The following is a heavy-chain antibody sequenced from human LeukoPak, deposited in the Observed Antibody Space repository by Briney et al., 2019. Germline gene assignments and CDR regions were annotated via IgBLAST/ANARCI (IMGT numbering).Heavy chain of an antibody. CDR2: IVVGSGNA. V-gene: IGHV1-58*02. J-gene: IGHJ4*02. Sequence: GASLKVSCKASGFTFTNSAIQWVRQARGQRLEWLGWIVVGSGNANYAQKFQDRVIITRDMSTSTAYMEVSSLRSDDTPVYSCAADDLTRAYWGQGTLVSVSS. CDR3: AADDLTRAY. CDR1: GFTFTNSA.